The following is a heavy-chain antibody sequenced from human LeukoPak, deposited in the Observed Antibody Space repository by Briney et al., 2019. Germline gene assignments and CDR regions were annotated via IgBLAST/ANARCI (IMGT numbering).Heavy chain of an antibody. J-gene: IGHJ6*03. CDR1: GFTFSSYS. CDR2: ISSSSSYI. V-gene: IGHV3-21*01. CDR3: ARVTAVAGNYYYYMDV. Sequence: PGGSLRLSCAASGFTFSSYSMNWVRQAPGKGLEWISSISSSSSYIYYADSVKGRFTISRDNAKNSLYLQMNSLRAEDTAVYYCARVTAVAGNYYYYMDVWGKGTTVTVSS. D-gene: IGHD6-19*01.